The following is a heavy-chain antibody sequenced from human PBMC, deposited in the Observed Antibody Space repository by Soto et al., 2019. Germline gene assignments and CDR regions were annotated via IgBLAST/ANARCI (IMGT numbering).Heavy chain of an antibody. J-gene: IGHJ3*02. CDR3: ARGGGDNMAFDI. D-gene: IGHD2-21*01. CDR1: GVSVSSGSYY. V-gene: IGHV4-61*01. CDR2: IYYSGST. Sequence: PSETLSLTCTVSGVSVSSGSYYWSWIRQPPGKGLEWIGYIYYSGSTNYNPSLKSRVTISVDTSKDQFSLKLSSVTAADTAVYYCARGGGDNMAFDIWGQGTMVTVSS.